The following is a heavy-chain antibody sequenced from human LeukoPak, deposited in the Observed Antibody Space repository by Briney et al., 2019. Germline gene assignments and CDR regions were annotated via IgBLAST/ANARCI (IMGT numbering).Heavy chain of an antibody. CDR2: ISSSGSTI. Sequence: PGGSLRLSCAASGFTFSSYSMKWVRQAPGKGLEWVSYISSSGSTIYYADSVKGRFTISRDNAKNSLYLQMNSLRAEDTAVYYCAELGITMIGGVWGKGTTVTISS. J-gene: IGHJ6*04. D-gene: IGHD3-10*02. CDR1: GFTFSSYS. V-gene: IGHV3-48*04. CDR3: AELGITMIGGV.